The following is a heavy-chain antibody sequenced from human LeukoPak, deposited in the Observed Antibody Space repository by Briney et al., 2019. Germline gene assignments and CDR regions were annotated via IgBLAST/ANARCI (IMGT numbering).Heavy chain of an antibody. V-gene: IGHV4-39*01. CDR1: GDSISGSGYY. J-gene: IGHJ3*02. Sequence: SETLSLTCTVSGDSISGSGYYWGWIRQPPGKGLEWIGSIYYSGSTYDNPSLKSRVTISVDTSKNQFSLKLSSVTAADTAVYYCARLRLRLCFDIWGQGTMVTVSS. CDR3: ARLRLRLCFDI. D-gene: IGHD6-6*01. CDR2: IYYSGST.